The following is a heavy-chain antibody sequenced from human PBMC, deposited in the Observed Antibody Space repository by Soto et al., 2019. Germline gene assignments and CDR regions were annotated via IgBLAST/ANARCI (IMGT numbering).Heavy chain of an antibody. CDR3: AKGVFRRYGSGKTPMDY. V-gene: IGHV3-23*01. Sequence: EVQLLESGGGLVQPGGSLRLSCAASGFTFSSYAMSWVRQAPGKGLEWVSAISGSGGSTYYADSVKGRFTISRDNSKNXXYLQMNSLRAEDTAVYYCAKGVFRRYGSGKTPMDYWGQGTLVTVSS. CDR1: GFTFSSYA. CDR2: ISGSGGST. J-gene: IGHJ4*02. D-gene: IGHD3-10*01.